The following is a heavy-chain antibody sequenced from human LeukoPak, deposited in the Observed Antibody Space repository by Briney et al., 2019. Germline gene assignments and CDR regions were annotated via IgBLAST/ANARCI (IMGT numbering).Heavy chain of an antibody. J-gene: IGHJ3*02. D-gene: IGHD1-26*01. V-gene: IGHV3-23*01. CDR3: ARSRVGATPVDAFDI. Sequence: PGGSLRLSCAASGFTFSSYAMSWVRQAPGKGLEWVSDISGSGGSTYYADSVKGRFTISRDNSKNTLYLQMNSLRAEDTAVYYCARSRVGATPVDAFDIWGQGTMVTVSS. CDR1: GFTFSSYA. CDR2: ISGSGGST.